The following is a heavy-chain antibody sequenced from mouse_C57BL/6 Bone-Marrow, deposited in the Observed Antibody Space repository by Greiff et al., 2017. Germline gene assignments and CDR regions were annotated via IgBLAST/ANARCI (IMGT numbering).Heavy chain of an antibody. CDR3: TEIATDDAMDY. J-gene: IGHJ4*01. V-gene: IGHV1-15*01. CDR2: IDPATGGT. CDR1: GYTFTDYE. Sequence: QVQLQQSGAELVRPGASVTLSCKASGYTFTDYEMHWVKQTPVHGLEWIGAIDPATGGTASNQKFKGKAILTADKSSSTAYMELRSLTSEDSAVYCCTEIATDDAMDYWGQGTSVTVSS.